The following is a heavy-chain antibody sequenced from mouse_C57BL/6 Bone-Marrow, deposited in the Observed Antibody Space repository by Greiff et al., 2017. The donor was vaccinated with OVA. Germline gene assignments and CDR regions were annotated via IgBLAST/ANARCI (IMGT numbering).Heavy chain of an antibody. CDR1: GYAFSSSW. D-gene: IGHD2-3*01. J-gene: IGHJ2*01. CDR3: ARHEDGYYASYFDY. V-gene: IGHV1-82*01. CDR2: IYPGDGDT. Sequence: QVQLQQSGPELVKPGASVKISCKASGYAFSSSWMNWVKQRPGKGLEWIGRIYPGDGDTNYNGKFKGKGTLTADKSSSTAYMQLSILTSEDSAVYFCARHEDGYYASYFDYWGQGTTLTVSS.